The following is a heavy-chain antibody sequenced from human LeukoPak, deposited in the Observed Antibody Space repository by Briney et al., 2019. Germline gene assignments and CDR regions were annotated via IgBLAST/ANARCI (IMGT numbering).Heavy chain of an antibody. D-gene: IGHD4-17*01. V-gene: IGHV3-74*01. J-gene: IGHJ4*02. CDR2: INRDGRST. CDR1: GFTFSNYW. CDR3: ALPLRDGDFYFDY. Sequence: SGGSLRLSCAASGFTFSNYWMHWVRHAPGKGLVWVSRINRDGRSTNYADSVKGRFTISRDNAKNTVFLQMNSLRAEDTAVYYCALPLRDGDFYFDYWGQGALVTVSS.